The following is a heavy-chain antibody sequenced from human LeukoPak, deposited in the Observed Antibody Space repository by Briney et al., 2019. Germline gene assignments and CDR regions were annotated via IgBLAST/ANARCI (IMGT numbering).Heavy chain of an antibody. Sequence: GGSLRLSCAASGFTFSSHAMNWVRQAPGKGREGVAVMSYDGSHEYYADSVKGRFIISRDNSKTTLFLQMHSLRPEDTAVYYCAREQRGEVYFDYWGQGTLVTVSS. CDR3: AREQRGEVYFDY. D-gene: IGHD3-10*01. V-gene: IGHV3-30*04. CDR2: MSYDGSHE. CDR1: GFTFSSHA. J-gene: IGHJ4*02.